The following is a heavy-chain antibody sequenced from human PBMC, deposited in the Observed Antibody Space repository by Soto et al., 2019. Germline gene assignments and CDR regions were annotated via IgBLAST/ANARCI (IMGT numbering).Heavy chain of an antibody. CDR3: ARRGGSWSGYYYYAMDV. CDR2: SYNNGDT. Sequence: QVQLQESGPGLVKPSQTLSLTCSVSSGSMNSGGYYWSWIRQHPGKGLEWIGYSYNNGDTYYNPSLKSRVSISLDTSKNQLSLNVTSVTAADTAVYYCARRGGSWSGYYYYAMDVWGQGTTVTVSS. CDR1: SGSMNSGGYY. D-gene: IGHD6-13*01. V-gene: IGHV4-31*03. J-gene: IGHJ6*02.